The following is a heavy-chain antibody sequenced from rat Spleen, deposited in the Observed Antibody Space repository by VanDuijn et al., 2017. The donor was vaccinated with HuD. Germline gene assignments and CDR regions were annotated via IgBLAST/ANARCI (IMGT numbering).Heavy chain of an antibody. J-gene: IGHJ4*01. CDR1: GFTFNNYW. D-gene: IGHD4-1*01. V-gene: IGHV5-31*01. Sequence: EVQLVESGGGLVQPGRSLKLSCVASGFTFNNYWMTWIRQAPGKGLEWVGSITNTGGSTYYRDSVKGRFTISRDNAKSSLYLQMDRLRSEDTATYYCTTTGAWGQGASVTVSS. CDR3: TTTGA. CDR2: ITNTGGST.